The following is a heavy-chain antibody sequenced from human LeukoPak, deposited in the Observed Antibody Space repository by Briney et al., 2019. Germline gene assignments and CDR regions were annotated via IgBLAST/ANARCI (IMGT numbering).Heavy chain of an antibody. CDR3: ARGTGLRRGYFDY. V-gene: IGHV4-38-2*02. CDR2: IYHSGST. CDR1: GYSISSGYY. J-gene: IGHJ4*02. D-gene: IGHD5-12*01. Sequence: PSETLSLTCTVSGYSISSGYYWGWIRQPPGKGLEWIGSIYHSGSTYYNPSLKSRVTISVDTSKNQFSLKLSSVTAADTAVYYCARGTGLRRGYFDYWGQGTLVTVSS.